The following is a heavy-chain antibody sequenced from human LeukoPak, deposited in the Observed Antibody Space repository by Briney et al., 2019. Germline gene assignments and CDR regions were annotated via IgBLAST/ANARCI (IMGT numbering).Heavy chain of an antibody. CDR2: INPSDGST. D-gene: IGHD3-10*01. J-gene: IGHJ5*02. CDR1: GYTFTSYY. Sequence: ASVKVSCKASGYTFTSYYIHLVRQAPGQGVEWMALINPSDGSTTNSQKFQGRVTITRDTSTSTVYMELSDLRTEDTALYYCARAGHYYGSGSPVGNWFDPWGQGTLVTVSS. V-gene: IGHV1-46*01. CDR3: ARAGHYYGSGSPVGNWFDP.